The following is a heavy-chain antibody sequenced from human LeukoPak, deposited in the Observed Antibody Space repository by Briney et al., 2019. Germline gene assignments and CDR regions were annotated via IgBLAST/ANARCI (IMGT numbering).Heavy chain of an antibody. J-gene: IGHJ4*02. D-gene: IGHD6-13*01. CDR1: GFTFSSYS. V-gene: IGHV3-21*01. Sequence: GRSLRLSCAASGFTFSSYSMNWVRQAPGKGLEWVSSISSSSSYIYYADSVKGRFTISRDNAKNTLYLQMNSLRAEDTAVYYCAKDYTKRARQQLIRDWGQGTLVTVSS. CDR3: AKDYTKRARQQLIRD. CDR2: ISSSSSYI.